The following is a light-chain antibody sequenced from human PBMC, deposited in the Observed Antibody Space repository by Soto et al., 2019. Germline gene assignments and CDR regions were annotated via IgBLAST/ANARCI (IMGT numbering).Light chain of an antibody. CDR3: CSYAGSSTFSYV. V-gene: IGLV2-14*01. CDR1: SSDVGDYNY. J-gene: IGLJ1*01. CDR2: EVS. Sequence: QSVLTQPASVSGSPRQSITISCTGTSSDVGDYNYVSWNQHHPGKAPKLMIYEVSNRPSGVSNRFSGSKSGNTASLIVSGLQAEDEADYYCCSYAGSSTFSYVFGTGTNVTVL.